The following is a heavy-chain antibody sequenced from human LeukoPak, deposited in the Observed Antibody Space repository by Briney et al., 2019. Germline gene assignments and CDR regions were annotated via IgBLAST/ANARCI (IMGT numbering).Heavy chain of an antibody. V-gene: IGHV4-59*01. Sequence: SETLSLTCTVSGDSISSYYWSWIRQPPGKGLEWIGYIYYSGSTNYNPSLKSRVTISVDTSKNQFSLKLSSVTAADTAVYYCARENYDHAFDIWGQGTMVTVSS. CDR2: IYYSGST. CDR3: ARENYDHAFDI. J-gene: IGHJ3*02. D-gene: IGHD3-22*01. CDR1: GDSISSYY.